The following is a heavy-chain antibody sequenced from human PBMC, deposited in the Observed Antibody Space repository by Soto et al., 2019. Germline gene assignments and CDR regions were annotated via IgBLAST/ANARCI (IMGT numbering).Heavy chain of an antibody. V-gene: IGHV3-21*06. Sequence: GWSLRLSWAGSGFTFTRYSMNWVRQSPGKGLEWVPSISSTTHYVYYGDSMKGRFTISRDNAKNSLYLEMNSLRAEDTAVYYCARESEDLTSNFDYWGQGTLVTVSS. J-gene: IGHJ4*02. CDR2: ISSTTHYV. CDR3: ARESEDLTSNFDY. CDR1: GFTFTRYS.